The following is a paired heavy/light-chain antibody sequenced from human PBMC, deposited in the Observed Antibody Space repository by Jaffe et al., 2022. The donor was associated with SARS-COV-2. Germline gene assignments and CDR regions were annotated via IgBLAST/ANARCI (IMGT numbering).Light chain of an antibody. CDR2: KDS. CDR1: ALPNLY. V-gene: IGLV3-25*03. J-gene: IGLJ1*01. CDR3: QSADTSGSYV. Sequence: SYELTQPPSVSVSPGQTARITCSGDALPNLYTHWYQKKTGQAPVMVIYKDSERPSGIPARFSGSSSGTIVTLTISAVQAEDEADYYCQSADTSGSYVFGTGTKVTVL.
Heavy chain of an antibody. CDR1: GYPFSDYY. CDR2: IDPSGGSA. V-gene: IGHV1-46*01. Sequence: QMQLVQSGAEVKKPGASVKISCETFGYPFSDYYIVWVRQAPGQGLEWVGKIDPSGGSAVYAQKFQGRVTLTRDTSTTTVYMDLSSLRSDDTAVYFCARGDPLNYYYFGMDVWGQGTTVTVSS. J-gene: IGHJ6*02. CDR3: ARGDPLNYYYFGMDV.